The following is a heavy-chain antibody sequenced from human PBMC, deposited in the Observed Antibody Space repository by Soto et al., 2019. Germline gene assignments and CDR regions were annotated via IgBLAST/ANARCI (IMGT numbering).Heavy chain of an antibody. CDR1: GYTFTSYG. CDR3: ARTLPPIDY. CDR2: FNAYNGNT. Sequence: QVQLVQSGAEVKKPGASVKVSCKASGYTFTSYGISWVRQAPGQGLEWMGWFNAYNGNTHSAQKLQGRVTMTTDTSTSPAYMELRNLRSDDTAVDYCARTLPPIDYWGQGTLVTVSS. D-gene: IGHD1-26*01. J-gene: IGHJ4*02. V-gene: IGHV1-18*01.